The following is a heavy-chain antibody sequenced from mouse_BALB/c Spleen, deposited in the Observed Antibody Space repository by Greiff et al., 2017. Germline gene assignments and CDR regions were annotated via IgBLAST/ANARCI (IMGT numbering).Heavy chain of an antibody. V-gene: IGHV3-2*02. D-gene: IGHD2-4*01. CDR1: GYSITSDYA. CDR2: ISYSGST. Sequence: VQLKQSGPGLVKPSQSLSLTCTVTGYSITSDYAWNWIRQFPGNKLEWMGYISYSGSTSYNPSLKSRISITRDTSKNQFFLQLNSVTTEDTATYYCARKEITTSAWFAYWGQGTLVTVSA. J-gene: IGHJ3*01. CDR3: ARKEITTSAWFAY.